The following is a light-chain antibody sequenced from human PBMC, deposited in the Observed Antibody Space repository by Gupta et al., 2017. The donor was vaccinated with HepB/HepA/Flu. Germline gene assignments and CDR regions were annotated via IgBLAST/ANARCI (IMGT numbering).Light chain of an antibody. CDR3: QQYGSPQLT. CDR2: DAS. CDR1: KSVSSNY. J-gene: IGKJ4*01. V-gene: IGKV3-20*01. Sequence: DIVLTQSPGTLSLSPGERATLSCRTSKSVSSNYVARYQQKPGQAPRLLIHDASTRATGIPDRFSGSGSGTDFTLTISRLEPEDFAVYFCQQYGSPQLTFGEGTTVEI.